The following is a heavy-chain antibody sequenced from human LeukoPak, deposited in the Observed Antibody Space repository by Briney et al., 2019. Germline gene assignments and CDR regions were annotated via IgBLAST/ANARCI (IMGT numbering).Heavy chain of an antibody. D-gene: IGHD2-2*01. V-gene: IGHV3-38-3*01. CDR1: GFTVSSNE. CDR2: ISGGST. Sequence: GGSLRLSCAASGFTVSSNEMSWVRQAPGKGLEWVSSISGGSTYYADSRKGRFTISRDNSKNTLHLQMNSLRAEDTAVYYCAKDQGYCSSTSCYPPPYFDYWGQGTLVTVSS. J-gene: IGHJ4*02. CDR3: AKDQGYCSSTSCYPPPYFDY.